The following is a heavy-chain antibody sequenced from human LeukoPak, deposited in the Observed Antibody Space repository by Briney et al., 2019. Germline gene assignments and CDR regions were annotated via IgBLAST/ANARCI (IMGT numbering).Heavy chain of an antibody. CDR2: IKQDGSEK. Sequence: GGSLGLSCAASGFTFSSYWMSWVRQAPGKGLEWVANIKQDGSEKYYVDSVKGRFTISRDNAKNSLYLQMNSLRAEDTAVYYCARAPKGYQLWFDPWGQGTLVTVSS. V-gene: IGHV3-7*01. CDR1: GFTFSSYW. J-gene: IGHJ5*02. CDR3: ARAPKGYQLWFDP. D-gene: IGHD2-2*01.